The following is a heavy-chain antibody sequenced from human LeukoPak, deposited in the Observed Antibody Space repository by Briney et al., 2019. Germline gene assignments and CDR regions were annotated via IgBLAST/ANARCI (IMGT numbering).Heavy chain of an antibody. D-gene: IGHD3-9*01. CDR3: ARNHGMATYYDTYNWFDP. J-gene: IGHJ5*02. CDR2: IIPIFGTA. V-gene: IGHV1-69*13. Sequence: GASVKVSCKASGGTFSSYAISWVRQAPGQGLEWMGGIIPIFGTANYAQKFQGRVTITADESTSTAYMELSSLRSEDTAVYYCARNHGMATYYDTYNWFDPWGQGTLVTVSS. CDR1: GGTFSSYA.